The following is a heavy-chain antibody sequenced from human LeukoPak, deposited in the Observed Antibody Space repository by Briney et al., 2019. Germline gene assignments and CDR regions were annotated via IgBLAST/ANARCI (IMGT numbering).Heavy chain of an antibody. CDR3: ARGFSGSYQY. CDR1: GGTFSSYA. V-gene: IGHV1-69*04. CDR2: IIPILGIA. J-gene: IGHJ4*02. Sequence: ASVKVSCKASGGTFSSYAISWVRQAPGQGLEWMGRIIPILGIANYAQKFQGRVTITAGKSMSTAYMELSSLRSEDTAVYYCARGFSGSYQYWGQGTLVTVSS. D-gene: IGHD1-26*01.